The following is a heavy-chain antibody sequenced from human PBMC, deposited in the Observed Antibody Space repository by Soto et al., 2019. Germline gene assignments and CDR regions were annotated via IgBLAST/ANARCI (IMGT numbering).Heavy chain of an antibody. J-gene: IGHJ4*02. CDR3: ARDMSGGWYVEFGY. CDR2: IIPIFGTA. CDR1: GGTFSSYA. Sequence: QVQLVQSGAEVKKPGSSVKVSCKASGGTFSSYAISWVRQAPGQGLEWMGGIIPIFGTANYAQKFQGRVTITADESTSRAYMELSSLRSEDTAVYYCARDMSGGWYVEFGYWGQGTLVTVSS. D-gene: IGHD6-19*01. V-gene: IGHV1-69*01.